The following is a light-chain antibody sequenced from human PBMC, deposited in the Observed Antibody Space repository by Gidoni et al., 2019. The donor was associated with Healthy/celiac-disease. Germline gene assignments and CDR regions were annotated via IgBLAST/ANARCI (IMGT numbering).Light chain of an antibody. Sequence: DIVMTQSPDSLAVSLGERATINCKSSQSVLYSSNNKNYLAWYQQKPGQPPKLLICWASTRESGVPDRFSGSGSGTDFTLTISSLQAEDVAVYYCQQYYSTPPTFXGXTKVEIK. V-gene: IGKV4-1*01. J-gene: IGKJ4*01. CDR3: QQYYSTPPT. CDR2: WAS. CDR1: QSVLYSSNNKNY.